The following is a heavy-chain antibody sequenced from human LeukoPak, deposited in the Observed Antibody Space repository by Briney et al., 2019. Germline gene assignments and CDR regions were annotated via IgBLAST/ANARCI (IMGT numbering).Heavy chain of an antibody. Sequence: SETLSLTCTVSGGSISNSNYYWGWIRQPPGKGLEWIGNIYYSGSTYYNPSLRSRVTISVDTSKNQFSLKLSSVTAADTAVYYCARRDRGVITIFGLPMGDDAFDIWGQGTMVTVSS. CDR2: IYYSGST. V-gene: IGHV4-39*07. CDR1: GGSISNSNYY. CDR3: ARRDRGVITIFGLPMGDDAFDI. D-gene: IGHD3/OR15-3a*01. J-gene: IGHJ3*02.